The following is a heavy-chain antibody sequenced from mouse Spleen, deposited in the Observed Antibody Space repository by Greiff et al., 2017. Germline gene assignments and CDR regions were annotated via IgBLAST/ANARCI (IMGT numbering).Heavy chain of an antibody. D-gene: IGHD1-3*01. CDR2: IYPGSGNT. CDR3: ARRGKDWYFDV. CDR1: GYTFTDYY. J-gene: IGHJ1*03. Sequence: VQLQESGAELVRPGASVKLSCKASGYTFTDYYINWVKQRPGQGLEWIARIYPGSGNTYYNEKFKGKATLTAEKSSSTAYMQLSSLTSEDSAVYFCARRGKDWYFDVWGTGTTVTVSS. V-gene: IGHV1-76*01.